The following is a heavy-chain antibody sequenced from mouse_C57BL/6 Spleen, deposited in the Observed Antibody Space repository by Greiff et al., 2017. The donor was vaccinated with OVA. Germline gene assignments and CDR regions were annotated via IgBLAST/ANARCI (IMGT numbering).Heavy chain of an antibody. CDR1: GYAFSSYW. Sequence: VQLQQSGAELVKPGASVKISCKASGYAFSSYWMNWVKQRPGKGLEWIGQIYPGDGDTNYNGKFKGKATLTADKSSSTAYMQLSSLTSEDSAVYFCARRGLSYWYFDVWGTGTTVTVSS. V-gene: IGHV1-80*01. D-gene: IGHD3-3*01. J-gene: IGHJ1*03. CDR3: ARRGLSYWYFDV. CDR2: IYPGDGDT.